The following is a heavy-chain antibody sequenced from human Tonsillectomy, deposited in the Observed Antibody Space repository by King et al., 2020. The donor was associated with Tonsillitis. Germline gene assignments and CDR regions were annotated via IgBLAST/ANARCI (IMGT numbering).Heavy chain of an antibody. CDR3: AKEESSSSLPDV. CDR1: GFTFSTYA. Sequence: VQLVESGGGLVQPGGSLRLSCAASGFTFSTYAIIWVRQAPGKGLEWVSTISPGGGSTSYAASGKGRFTISRDNSKNTLYLQMNSLRVEDTAVYCCAKEESSSSLPDVWGQGTTVTVSS. J-gene: IGHJ6*02. CDR2: ISPGGGST. D-gene: IGHD6-13*01. V-gene: IGHV3-23*04.